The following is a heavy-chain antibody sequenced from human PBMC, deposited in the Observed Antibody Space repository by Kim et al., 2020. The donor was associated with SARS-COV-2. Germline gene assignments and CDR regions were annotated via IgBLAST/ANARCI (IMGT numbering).Heavy chain of an antibody. V-gene: IGHV3-66*01. J-gene: IGHJ1*01. CDR2: IFSDGRT. CDR1: GFSVRNTY. CDR3: ARAGYYDSSGHYFYF. D-gene: IGHD3-22*01. Sequence: GGSLRLSCAPSGFSVRNTYLRWVRQAPGKGLEWVALIFSDGRTFYSDSVKGRFTASKDNSKDTLYLQMNSLGAEDTAVYFCARAGYYDSSGHYFYF.